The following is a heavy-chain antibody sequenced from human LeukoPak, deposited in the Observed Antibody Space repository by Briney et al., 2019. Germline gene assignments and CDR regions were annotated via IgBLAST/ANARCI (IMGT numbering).Heavy chain of an antibody. D-gene: IGHD3-22*01. CDR2: ISAYNGNT. CDR1: GYTFTSYG. V-gene: IGHV1-18*01. Sequence: EASVKVSCKASGYTFTSYGISWVRQAPGQGLEWMGWISAYNGNTNYAQKLQGRVTMTTDTSTSTAYMELRSLRSDDTAVYYCARSDEGSGYYHGLDYWGQGTPVTVSS. J-gene: IGHJ4*02. CDR3: ARSDEGSGYYHGLDY.